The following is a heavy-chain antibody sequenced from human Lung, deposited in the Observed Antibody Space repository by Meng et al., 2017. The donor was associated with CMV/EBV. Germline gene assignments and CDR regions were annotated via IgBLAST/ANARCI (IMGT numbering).Heavy chain of an antibody. D-gene: IGHD6-6*01. CDR3: ARDESIAAHFPNYGVDV. CDR1: GFTFSVYP. CDR2: ISYDGNKE. V-gene: IGHV3-30-3*01. J-gene: IGHJ6*02. Sequence: SCSVSGFTFSVYPMHWVRQAPGKGLEWVALISYDGNKEYYAQSVKGRFTISRDNSKNTLDLQMNSLRPEDTAVYFCARDESIAAHFPNYGVDVWGQGTTVTVSS.